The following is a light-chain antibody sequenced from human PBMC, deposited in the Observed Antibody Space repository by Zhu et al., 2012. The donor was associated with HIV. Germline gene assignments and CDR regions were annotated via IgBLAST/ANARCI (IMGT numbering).Light chain of an antibody. CDR1: QSVSSS. Sequence: EIVMTQSPATLSVSPGERATLSCRASQSVSSSLGWYQQKPGQAPRLLIFGASTRATGIPARFSGSGSGTEFTLTISSMQSKDFAVYYCQQYNDWPPTFGQGTKVEIK. J-gene: IGKJ1*01. CDR2: GAS. CDR3: QQYNDWPPT. V-gene: IGKV3-15*01.